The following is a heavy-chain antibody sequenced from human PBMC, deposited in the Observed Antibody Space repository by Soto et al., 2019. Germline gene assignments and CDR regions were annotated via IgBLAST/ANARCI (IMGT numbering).Heavy chain of an antibody. D-gene: IGHD3-16*01. CDR1: GGSFSGYY. Sequence: SETLSLTCAVYGGSFSGYYWSWIRQPPGKGLEWIGEINHSGSTNYNPSLKSRVTISVDTSKNQFSLKLSSVTAADTAVYYCARDFGDGYNSPDDAFDIWGQGTMVTV. CDR2: INHSGST. CDR3: ARDFGDGYNSPDDAFDI. J-gene: IGHJ3*02. V-gene: IGHV4-34*01.